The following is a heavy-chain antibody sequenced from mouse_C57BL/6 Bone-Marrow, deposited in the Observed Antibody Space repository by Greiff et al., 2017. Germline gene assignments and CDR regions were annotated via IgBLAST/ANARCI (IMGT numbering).Heavy chain of an antibody. V-gene: IGHV5-6*01. D-gene: IGHD3-2*02. Sequence: EVQLVESGGDLVKPGGSLKLSCAASGFTFSSYGMSWVRQTPDKRLEWVATISSGGSYTYYPDSVKGRFPISRDNAKNTLYLQMSSLKSEDTAMYYCARRRQLRLFDYWGQGTTLTVSS. CDR3: ARRRQLRLFDY. CDR2: ISSGGSYT. CDR1: GFTFSSYG. J-gene: IGHJ2*01.